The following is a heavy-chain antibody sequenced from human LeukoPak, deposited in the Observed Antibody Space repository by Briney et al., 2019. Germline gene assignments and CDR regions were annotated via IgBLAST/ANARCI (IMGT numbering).Heavy chain of an antibody. Sequence: PGGSLRLSCAASGFTFSSYAMSWVRQAPGKGLEWVSAISGSDGSTYYADSVKGRFTISRDNSKNTLYLQMNSLRAEDTAVYYCAKDPRYCSSTSCYYGGYFDYWGQGTLVTVSS. CDR3: AKDPRYCSSTSCYYGGYFDY. V-gene: IGHV3-23*01. CDR1: GFTFSSYA. CDR2: ISGSDGST. D-gene: IGHD2-2*01. J-gene: IGHJ4*02.